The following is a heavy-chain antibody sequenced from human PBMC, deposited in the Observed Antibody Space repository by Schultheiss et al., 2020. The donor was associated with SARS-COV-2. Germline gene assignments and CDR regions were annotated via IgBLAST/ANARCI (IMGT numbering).Heavy chain of an antibody. CDR2: ISGSGGST. Sequence: GGSLRLSCAASGFTFSNYAMSWVRQAPGKGLEWVSGISGSGGSTYYADSVQGRFTISRDNYKNTLYLQMNSLRAEDTAVYYCARDNTIFGVVTANYFDYWGQGTLVTVSS. J-gene: IGHJ4*02. D-gene: IGHD3-3*01. V-gene: IGHV3-23*01. CDR3: ARDNTIFGVVTANYFDY. CDR1: GFTFSNYA.